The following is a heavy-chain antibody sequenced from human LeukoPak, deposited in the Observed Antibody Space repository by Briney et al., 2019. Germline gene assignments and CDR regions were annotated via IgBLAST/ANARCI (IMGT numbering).Heavy chain of an antibody. J-gene: IGHJ5*02. Sequence: SETLSLTCTVSGGSISSYYWSWIRQPPGKGLEWIGYIYYSGSTNYNPSLKSRVTISVDTSKNQLSLKLSSVTAADTAVYYCARHGVAGYYDSSGYSNGDWFDPWGQGTLVTVSS. CDR3: ARHGVAGYYDSSGYSNGDWFDP. V-gene: IGHV4-59*08. CDR2: IYYSGST. CDR1: GGSISSYY. D-gene: IGHD3-22*01.